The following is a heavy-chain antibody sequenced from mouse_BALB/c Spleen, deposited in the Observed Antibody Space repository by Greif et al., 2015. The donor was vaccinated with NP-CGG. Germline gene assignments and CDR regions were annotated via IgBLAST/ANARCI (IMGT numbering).Heavy chain of an antibody. D-gene: IGHD3-1*01. Sequence: QVQLKESGAELMKPGASVKISCKATGYTFSSYWIEWVKQRPGHGLEWIGEILPGSGSTNYNEKFKGKATFTADTSSNTAYMQLSSLTSEDSAVYYCARGGGYTYFDYWGQGTTLTVSS. CDR3: ARGGGYTYFDY. V-gene: IGHV1-9*01. J-gene: IGHJ2*01. CDR1: GYTFSSYW. CDR2: ILPGSGST.